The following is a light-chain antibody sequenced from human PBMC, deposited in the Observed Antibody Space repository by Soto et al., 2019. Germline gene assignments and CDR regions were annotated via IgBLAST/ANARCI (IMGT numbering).Light chain of an antibody. V-gene: IGKV1-27*01. CDR1: QGVDSD. Sequence: IQMTQSPSSLSASVGDSVTITCRASQGVDSDLSWYQQRPGKAPKLLIYGASTLQSGVPSRFSGSGSGTDFTLTISSLQPEDVATYYCQKYNSAPLTFGGGTKVEIK. J-gene: IGKJ4*01. CDR2: GAS. CDR3: QKYNSAPLT.